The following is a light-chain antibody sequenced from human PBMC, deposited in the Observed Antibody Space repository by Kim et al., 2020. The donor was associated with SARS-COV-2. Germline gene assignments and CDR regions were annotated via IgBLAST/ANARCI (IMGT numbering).Light chain of an antibody. Sequence: DIQMTQSPSSLSTSVGDRVTITCRASQDISTYLNWYQQTPGKPPRLLIYVASSLESEVPSRFTGTGSGTDFTLIISSLQPEDFATYYCQQSYKTPWTFGQGTKVDIK. CDR3: QQSYKTPWT. J-gene: IGKJ1*01. V-gene: IGKV1-39*01. CDR1: QDISTY. CDR2: VAS.